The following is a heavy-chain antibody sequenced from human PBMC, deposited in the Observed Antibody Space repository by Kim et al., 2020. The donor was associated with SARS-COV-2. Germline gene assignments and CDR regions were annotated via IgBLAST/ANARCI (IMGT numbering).Heavy chain of an antibody. CDR3: ARPITIFGVVSDY. V-gene: IGHV4-39*01. J-gene: IGHJ4*02. CDR1: GGSISSSSYY. CDR2: IYYSGST. D-gene: IGHD3-3*01. Sequence: SETLSLTCTVSGGSISSSSYYWGWIRQPPGKGLEWIGSIYYSGSTYYNPSLKSRVTISVDTSKNQFSLKLSSVTAADTAVYYCARPITIFGVVSDYWGQGTLVTVSS.